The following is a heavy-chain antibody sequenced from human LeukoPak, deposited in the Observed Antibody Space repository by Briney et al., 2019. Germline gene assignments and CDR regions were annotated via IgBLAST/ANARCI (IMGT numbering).Heavy chain of an antibody. V-gene: IGHV3-48*01. Sequence: GGSLRLSCAASGFTFSSYDMDWVRQAPGKGLEWVSYISGSSSTKYYAGSVKGRFFISRDNAKNSLYLQMNSLRAEDTAVYYCARDRKSGEWDLVPWGQGTLVTVSS. CDR3: ARDRKSGEWDLVP. J-gene: IGHJ4*02. CDR2: ISGSSSTK. CDR1: GFTFSSYD. D-gene: IGHD1-26*01.